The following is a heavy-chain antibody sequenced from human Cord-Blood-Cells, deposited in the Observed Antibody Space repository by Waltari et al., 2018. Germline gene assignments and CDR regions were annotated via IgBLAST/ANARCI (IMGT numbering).Heavy chain of an antibody. J-gene: IGHJ3*02. CDR3: ARDRAILTGYDAFDI. D-gene: IGHD3-9*01. CDR2: IWYDGSNK. Sequence: FTFSSYGMHWVRQAPGKGLEWVAVIWYDGSNKYYADSVKGRFTISRDNSKNTLYLQMNSLRAEDTAVYYCARDRAILTGYDAFDIWGQGTMVTVSS. V-gene: IGHV3-33*01. CDR1: FTFSSYG.